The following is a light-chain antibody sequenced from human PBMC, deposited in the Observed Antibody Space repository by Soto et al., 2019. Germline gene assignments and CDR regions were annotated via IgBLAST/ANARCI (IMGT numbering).Light chain of an antibody. CDR2: WAS. Sequence: DIVMIQSPDSLAVSLGERATINCKSSQSVLYSSKNKNYLAWYQQKPGQVPKLLIYWASTRESGVPDRFSGSGSGTDFTLTISSLQAEDVAVYYCQQYYTTPFTFGPGTKVDIK. CDR3: QQYYTTPFT. V-gene: IGKV4-1*01. J-gene: IGKJ3*01. CDR1: QSVLYSSKNKNY.